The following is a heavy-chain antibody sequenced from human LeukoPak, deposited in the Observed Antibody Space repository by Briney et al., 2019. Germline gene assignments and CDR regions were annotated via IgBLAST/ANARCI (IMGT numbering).Heavy chain of an antibody. CDR1: GYTFTSYY. Sequence: ASVKVSCKASGYTFTSYYMHWVRQAPGQGLEWMGTLNPSGGSTSYAQKFQGRVTMTTDTPTSTVYMELSSLSSEDTAVYYCARASGYYTAVDFWGQGTLVTVSS. D-gene: IGHD3-3*01. V-gene: IGHV1-46*01. CDR3: ARASGYYTAVDF. CDR2: LNPSGGST. J-gene: IGHJ4*02.